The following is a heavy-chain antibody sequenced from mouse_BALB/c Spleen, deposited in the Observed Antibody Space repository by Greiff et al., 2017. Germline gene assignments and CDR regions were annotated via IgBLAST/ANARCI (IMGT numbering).Heavy chain of an antibody. V-gene: IGHV1-87*01. Sequence: QVQLQQSGAELARPGASVKLSCKASGYTFTSYWMQWVKQRPGQGLEWIGAIYPGDGDTRYTQKFKGKATLTADKSSSTAYMQLSSLASEDSAVYYCARLGRSGNYGYFDVWGAGTTVTVSS. D-gene: IGHD2-1*01. CDR3: ARLGRSGNYGYFDV. CDR1: GYTFTSYW. CDR2: IYPGDGDT. J-gene: IGHJ1*01.